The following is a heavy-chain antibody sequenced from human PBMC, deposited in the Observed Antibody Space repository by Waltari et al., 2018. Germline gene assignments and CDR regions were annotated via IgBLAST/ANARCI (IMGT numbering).Heavy chain of an antibody. V-gene: IGHV4-4*02. CDR3: ARGYCSGGSCYHAEYFQH. CDR1: GGSISSSNW. D-gene: IGHD2-15*01. Sequence: QVQLQESGPGLVKPSGTLSLTCAVSGGSISSSNWWSWVRQPPGRGLEWIGEIYHSGRTNYNPALKSRVTRSVDKSKNQFSLKLSSVTAADTAVYYCARGYCSGGSCYHAEYFQHWGQGTLVTVSS. CDR2: IYHSGRT. J-gene: IGHJ1*01.